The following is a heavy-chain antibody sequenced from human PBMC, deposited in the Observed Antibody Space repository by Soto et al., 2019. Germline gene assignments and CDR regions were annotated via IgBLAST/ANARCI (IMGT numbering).Heavy chain of an antibody. D-gene: IGHD1-7*01. CDR1: GFNCNNYA. CDR3: AIDSGTRGAADYVEY. Sequence: PGGSLRLSCAASGFNCNNYAMSWVRQAPGKGLEWVSGISNTGSGTYYADSVEGRFTISRDNPKNTLFLQMNSLTVEDTAVYYCAIDSGTRGAADYVEYSGQGTLVAVSS. J-gene: IGHJ4*02. V-gene: IGHV3-23*01. CDR2: ISNTGSGT.